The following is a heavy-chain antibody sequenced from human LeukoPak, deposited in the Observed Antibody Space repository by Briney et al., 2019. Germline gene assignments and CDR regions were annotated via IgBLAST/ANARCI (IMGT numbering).Heavy chain of an antibody. V-gene: IGHV3-7*01. CDR2: IKQDGSEI. CDR1: GFTFSSYW. J-gene: IGHJ4*02. CDR3: ARDQGGSSNVNFDY. D-gene: IGHD1-26*01. Sequence: GGSLRLSCAVSGFTFSSYWMSWVRQAPGKGLEWVANIKQDGSEIYYVDSVKGRFTVSRDNVKNSLYLQMNSLRAEDTAVYYCARDQGGSSNVNFDYWGQGTLVTVSS.